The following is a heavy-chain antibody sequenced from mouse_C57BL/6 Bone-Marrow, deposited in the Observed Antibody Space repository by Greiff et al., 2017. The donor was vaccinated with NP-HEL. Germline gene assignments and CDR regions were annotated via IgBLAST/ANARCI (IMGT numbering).Heavy chain of an antibody. CDR1: GYTFTSYG. CDR3: ARDYGSSPHDY. V-gene: IGHV1-81*01. D-gene: IGHD1-1*01. J-gene: IGHJ2*01. CDR2: IYPRSGNT. Sequence: VKLVESGAELARPGASVKLSCKASGYTFTSYGISWVKQRTGQGLEWIGEIYPRSGNTYYNEKFKGKATLTADKSSSTAYMELRSLTSEDSAVYFCARDYGSSPHDYWGQGTTLTVSS.